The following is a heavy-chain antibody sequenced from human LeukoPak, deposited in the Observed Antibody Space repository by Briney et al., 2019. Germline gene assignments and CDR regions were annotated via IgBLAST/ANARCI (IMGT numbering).Heavy chain of an antibody. Sequence: PSETLSLTCTVSGGSISSYYWTWIRQPPGRGLEWIGEIYYRGSTKYNPSLKSRVTISVDTSKNQFSLKLSSVTAADTAVYYCARGTFYSSSWYDDWGQGTLVTVSS. CDR2: IYYRGST. J-gene: IGHJ5*02. V-gene: IGHV4-59*01. CDR1: GGSISSYY. D-gene: IGHD6-13*01. CDR3: ARGTFYSSSWYDD.